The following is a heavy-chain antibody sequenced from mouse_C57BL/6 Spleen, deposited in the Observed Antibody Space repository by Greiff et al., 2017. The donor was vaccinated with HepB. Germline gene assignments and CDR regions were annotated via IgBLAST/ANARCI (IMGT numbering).Heavy chain of an antibody. CDR2: ISYDGSN. D-gene: IGHD1-1*01. CDR1: GYSITSGYY. Sequence: VQLKESGPGLVKPSQSLSLTCSVTGYSITSGYYWNWIRQFPGNKLEWMGYISYDGSNNYNPSLKNRISITRDTSKNQFFLKLNSVTTEDTATYYCAREDYGSSFDYWGQGTTLTVSS. J-gene: IGHJ2*01. V-gene: IGHV3-6*01. CDR3: AREDYGSSFDY.